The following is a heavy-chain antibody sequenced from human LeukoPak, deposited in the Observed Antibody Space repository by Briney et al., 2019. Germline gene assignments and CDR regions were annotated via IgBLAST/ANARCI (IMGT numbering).Heavy chain of an antibody. CDR1: GGSISSSSYY. CDR3: ARAGSSGYSDY. V-gene: IGHV4-39*07. CDR2: IYYSGST. Sequence: SETLSLTCTVSGGSISSSSYYWGWIRQPPGKGLEWIGSIYYSGSTYYNPSLKSRVTISVDRSKNQFSLKLSSVTAADTAVYYCARAGSSGYSDYWGQGTLVTVSS. J-gene: IGHJ4*02. D-gene: IGHD3-22*01.